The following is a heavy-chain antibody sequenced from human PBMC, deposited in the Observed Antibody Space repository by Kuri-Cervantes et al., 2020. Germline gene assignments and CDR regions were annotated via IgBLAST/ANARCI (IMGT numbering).Heavy chain of an antibody. CDR2: ISCSEVT. Sequence: GSLRLSCTVSGTSIRSSTYYWGWIRQPPGKGLEWIGSISCSEVTYYNVSLETRVTISMDTSKNQFSLNLRSVTATDTAIYYCARQWGYYDSNWGQGTLVTVSS. CDR3: ARQWGYYDSN. V-gene: IGHV4-39*01. J-gene: IGHJ4*02. D-gene: IGHD3-3*01. CDR1: GTSIRSSTYY.